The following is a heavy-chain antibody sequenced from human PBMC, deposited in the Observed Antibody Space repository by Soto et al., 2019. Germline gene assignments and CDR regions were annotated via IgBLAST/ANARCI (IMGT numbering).Heavy chain of an antibody. Sequence: PGGSLRLSCAASGFTFSSYSMNWVRQAPGKGLEWVSYISGSSSTIYYADSVKGRFTISRDNAKNSLYLQMNSLRAEDTAVYYCARVGYGSGSSTWGQGTLVTVSS. CDR3: ARVGYGSGSST. CDR2: ISGSSSTI. CDR1: GFTFSSYS. V-gene: IGHV3-48*01. D-gene: IGHD3-10*01. J-gene: IGHJ5*02.